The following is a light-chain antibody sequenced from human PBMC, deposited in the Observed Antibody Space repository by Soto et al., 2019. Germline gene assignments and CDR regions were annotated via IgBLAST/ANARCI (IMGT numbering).Light chain of an antibody. CDR3: HQYDNSPPLFT. CDR2: GAS. CDR1: QSVSNSY. Sequence: EIVLTQSPGTLSLSPGERATLSCRAGQSVSNSYLAWYQQKPGQAPRLLIYGASSRATGIPDRFSGSGSGTAFTLTISRLEPDDFAVYYCHQYDNSPPLFTFGPGTKVDIK. J-gene: IGKJ3*01. V-gene: IGKV3-20*01.